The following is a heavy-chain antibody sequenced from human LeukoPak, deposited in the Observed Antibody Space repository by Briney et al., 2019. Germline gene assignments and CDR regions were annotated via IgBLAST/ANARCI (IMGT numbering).Heavy chain of an antibody. J-gene: IGHJ5*02. CDR1: GFTFRSYS. Sequence: GGSLRLSCTASGFTFRSYSMNWVRQAPGKGLEWVSYISSSSSTIYYADSVKGRFTISRDNAKNSLYLQMNSLRAEDTAVYYCARDRDDYGDYFWFDPWGQGTLVTVSS. V-gene: IGHV3-48*04. CDR2: ISSSSSTI. CDR3: ARDRDDYGDYFWFDP. D-gene: IGHD4-17*01.